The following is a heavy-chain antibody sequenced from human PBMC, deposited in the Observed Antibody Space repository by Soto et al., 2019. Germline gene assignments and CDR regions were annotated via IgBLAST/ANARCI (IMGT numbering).Heavy chain of an antibody. D-gene: IGHD6-13*01. CDR3: AKDQGSSWYEIDY. J-gene: IGHJ4*02. V-gene: IGHV3-23*01. Sequence: EVRLLESGGGLVQPGGSLRLSCAASGFTFSNYAVTWVRKAPGKGLEWVSTISGSGGSTYYADSVKGRFTISRDNSKNTLYLQMNSLRAEDTAVYYCAKDQGSSWYEIDYWGQGTLVTVSS. CDR2: ISGSGGST. CDR1: GFTFSNYA.